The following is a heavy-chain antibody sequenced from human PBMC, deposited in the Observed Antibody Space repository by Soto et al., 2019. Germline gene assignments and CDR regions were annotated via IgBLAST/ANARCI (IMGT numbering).Heavy chain of an antibody. CDR1: GGSISSGGYY. V-gene: IGHV4-31*03. Sequence: SETLSLTCTVSGGSISSGGYYWSWIRQHPGKGLEWIGYIYYSGSTYYNPSLKSRVTISVDTSKNQFSLKLSSVTAADTAVYYCARVGLKGLCSGGSCYELFRAFDIWGHGTMVTVSS. J-gene: IGHJ3*02. D-gene: IGHD2-15*01. CDR3: ARVGLKGLCSGGSCYELFRAFDI. CDR2: IYYSGST.